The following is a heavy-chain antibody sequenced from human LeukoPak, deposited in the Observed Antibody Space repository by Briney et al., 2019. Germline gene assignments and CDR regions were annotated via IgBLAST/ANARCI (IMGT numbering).Heavy chain of an antibody. D-gene: IGHD6-19*01. CDR3: ARDHRIAVAGTHYYYMDV. J-gene: IGHJ6*03. V-gene: IGHV1-18*01. CDR1: VYTFTSYG. CDR2: ISAYNGNT. Sequence: ASVTVSFTASVYTFTSYGISWVRQAPGQGLEWMGWISAYNGNTNYAQKLQGRVTMTTDTSTSTAYMELRSLRSDDTAVYYCARDHRIAVAGTHYYYMDVWGKGTTVTVSS.